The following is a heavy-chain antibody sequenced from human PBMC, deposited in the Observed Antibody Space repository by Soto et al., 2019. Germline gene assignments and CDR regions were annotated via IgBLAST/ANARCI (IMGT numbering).Heavy chain of an antibody. D-gene: IGHD2-15*01. CDR2: ISGSGSST. Sequence: EVPLLESGGGLVQPGGSLRLSCAASGFTFSNYAMNWVRQAPGKGLEWVSVISGSGSSTYYADSVKGRFSISRDHSKNTLYLQMSSLRADDTAVYYCARRSPSWAFDIWGQGTMVTVSS. J-gene: IGHJ3*02. CDR3: ARRSPSWAFDI. CDR1: GFTFSNYA. V-gene: IGHV3-23*01.